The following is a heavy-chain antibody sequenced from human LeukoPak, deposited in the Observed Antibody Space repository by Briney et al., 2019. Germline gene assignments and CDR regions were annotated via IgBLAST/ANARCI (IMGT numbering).Heavy chain of an antibody. CDR1: GFTFSDYY. D-gene: IGHD1-26*01. CDR3: ARYSGTYRDY. J-gene: IGHJ4*02. CDR2: ISSSSTYI. V-gene: IGHV3-11*06. Sequence: GGSLRLSCAASGFTFSDYYMSWIRQAPGKGLERVSSISSSSTYIFYADSVKGRFAISRDNAKNSLYLQMSSLRAEDTAVYYCARYSGTYRDYWGQGTLVTVSS.